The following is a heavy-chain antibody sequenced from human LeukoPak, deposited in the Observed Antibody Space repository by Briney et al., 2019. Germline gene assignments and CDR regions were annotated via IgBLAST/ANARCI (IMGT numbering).Heavy chain of an antibody. CDR2: ISSSGSTI. Sequence: GGSLRLSCAASGFTFSSYEMNWVRQAPGKGLEWVSYISSSGSTIYYADSVKGRFTISRDNAKNSLYLQMNSLRAEDTAVYYCASADRIAAAGTGYYGMDVWGQGTTVTVSS. CDR1: GFTFSSYE. CDR3: ASADRIAAAGTGYYGMDV. V-gene: IGHV3-48*03. J-gene: IGHJ6*02. D-gene: IGHD6-13*01.